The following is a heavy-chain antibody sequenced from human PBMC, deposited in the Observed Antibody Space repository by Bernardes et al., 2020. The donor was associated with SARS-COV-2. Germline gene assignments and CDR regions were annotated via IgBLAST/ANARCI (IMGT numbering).Heavy chain of an antibody. CDR3: ARDPYDYVWGSYRSYYYYYGMDG. CDR2: ISSSSSYT. J-gene: IGHJ6*02. CDR1: GFTFSDYY. D-gene: IGHD3-16*02. V-gene: IGHV3-11*06. Sequence: GGSLRLSCAASGFTFSDYYMSWIRQAPGKGLEWVSYISSSSSYTNYADSVKGRFTISRDNAKNSLYLQMNSLRAEDTAVYYCARDPYDYVWGSYRSYYYYYGMDGWGQGTTVTVSS.